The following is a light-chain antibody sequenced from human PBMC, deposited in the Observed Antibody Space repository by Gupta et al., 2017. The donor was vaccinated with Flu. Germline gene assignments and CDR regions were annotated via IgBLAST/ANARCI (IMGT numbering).Light chain of an antibody. CDR3: QQYYSTSGPT. J-gene: IGKJ2*01. V-gene: IGKV4-1*01. CDR2: WAS. Sequence: DIVMTQSPDSLAVSLGERPTINCKSSQSVLYSSNNKNYLAWYQQKPGQPPKLLIYWASTRESGVPDRFSGSGSGTDFTLTISSLQAEDVAVYYCQQYYSTSGPTFGQGTKLEIK. CDR1: QSVLYSSNNKNY.